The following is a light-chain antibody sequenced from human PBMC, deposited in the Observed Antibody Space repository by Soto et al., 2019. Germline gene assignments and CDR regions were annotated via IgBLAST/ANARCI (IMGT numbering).Light chain of an antibody. CDR2: EVS. CDR1: SSDGGGYNY. V-gene: IGLV2-14*01. J-gene: IGLJ3*02. Sequence: QSVLTQPASVSGSPGQSITISCTGTSSDGGGYNYVSWYQQHPGKAPKLMIYEVSNRPSGDSNCFSGSKSGNTASLTISGLQDEDESYYYCSEYTRSSWVFGGGTKLTVL. CDR3: SEYTRSSWV.